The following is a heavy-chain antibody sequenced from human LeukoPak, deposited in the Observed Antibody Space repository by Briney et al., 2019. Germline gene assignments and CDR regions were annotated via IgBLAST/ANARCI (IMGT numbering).Heavy chain of an antibody. CDR3: ARAYIAVAGRSGVGY. D-gene: IGHD6-19*01. V-gene: IGHV1-69*13. CDR2: IIPIFGTA. CDR1: GGTFSSYA. J-gene: IGHJ4*02. Sequence: AASVKVSCKASGGTFSSYAISWVRQAPGQGLEWMGGIIPIFGTANYAQKFQGRVTITADESTSTASMELSSLRSEDTAVYYCARAYIAVAGRSGVGYWGQGTLVTVSS.